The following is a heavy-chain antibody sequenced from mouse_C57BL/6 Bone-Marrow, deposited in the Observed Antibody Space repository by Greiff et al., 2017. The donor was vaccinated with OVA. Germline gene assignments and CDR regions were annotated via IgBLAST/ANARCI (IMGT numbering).Heavy chain of an antibody. D-gene: IGHD2-3*01. J-gene: IGHJ3*01. CDR3: ARKWPDGYYGAWFAY. Sequence: QVQLKQSGAELMKPGASVKLSCKATGYTFTGYWIEWVKQRPGHGLEWIGEILPGSGSTNYNEKFKGKATFTADTSSNTAYMKLSSLTTEDSAIYYCARKWPDGYYGAWFAYWGQGTLVTVSA. CDR1: GYTFTGYW. CDR2: ILPGSGST. V-gene: IGHV1-9*01.